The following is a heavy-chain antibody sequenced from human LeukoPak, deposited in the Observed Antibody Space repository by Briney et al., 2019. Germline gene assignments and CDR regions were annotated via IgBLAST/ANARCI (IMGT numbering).Heavy chain of an antibody. CDR1: GGSISSSSYY. D-gene: IGHD6-13*01. J-gene: IGHJ4*02. CDR3: ARGPDSSSVDY. V-gene: IGHV4-39*07. CDR2: IYYSGST. Sequence: SETLSLTCTASGGSISSSSYYWGWIRQPPGKGLEWIGSIYYSGSTYYNPAHKSRVTITVDTSKTQYSLKLNSMTAADTAVYYCARGPDSSSVDYWCQGTLVPVSS.